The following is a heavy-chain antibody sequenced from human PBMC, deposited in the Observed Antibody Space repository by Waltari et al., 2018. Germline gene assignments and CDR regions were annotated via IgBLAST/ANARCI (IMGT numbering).Heavy chain of an antibody. CDR1: GGSISSGSYY. Sequence: QVQLQESGPGLVKPSQTLSLTCTVSGGSISSGSYYWSWIRQPAGKGLEWIGRIYTSGSTNYNPSLKSRVTISVDTSKNQFSLKLSSVTAADTAVYYRARDHYGGLEYFQHWGQGTLVTVSS. CDR2: IYTSGST. J-gene: IGHJ1*01. CDR3: ARDHYGGLEYFQH. D-gene: IGHD4-17*01. V-gene: IGHV4-61*02.